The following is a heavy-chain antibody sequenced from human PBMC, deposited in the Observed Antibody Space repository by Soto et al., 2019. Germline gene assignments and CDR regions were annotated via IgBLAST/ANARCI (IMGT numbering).Heavy chain of an antibody. Sequence: SETLSLTCTVSGGSISSYYWSWIRQPPGKGLEWIGYIYYSGSTNYNPSLKSRVTISVDTSKNQFSLKLSSVTAADTAVYYCATQTTSNYFSYYYYYMDVWGKETTVTVSS. CDR2: IYYSGST. CDR1: GGSISSYY. D-gene: IGHD4-4*01. J-gene: IGHJ6*03. CDR3: ATQTTSNYFSYYYYYMDV. V-gene: IGHV4-59*01.